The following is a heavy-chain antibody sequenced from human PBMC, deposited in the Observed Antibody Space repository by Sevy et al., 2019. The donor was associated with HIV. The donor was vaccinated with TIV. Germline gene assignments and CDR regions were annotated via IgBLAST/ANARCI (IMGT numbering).Heavy chain of an antibody. CDR3: ARAPRGGWLQLW. J-gene: IGHJ4*02. V-gene: IGHV3-30-3*01. D-gene: IGHD5-12*01. Sequence: GGFLRLSCAASGFTFSSYAVHWVRQAPGKGLEWVSVISYDGSNKYYADSVKGRFTISRDNSKNTLYLQMNSLRAEDTAVYYCARAPRGGWLQLWWGQGTLVTVSS. CDR2: ISYDGSNK. CDR1: GFTFSSYA.